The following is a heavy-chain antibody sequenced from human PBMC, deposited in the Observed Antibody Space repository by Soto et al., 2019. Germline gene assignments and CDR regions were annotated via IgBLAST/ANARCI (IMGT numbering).Heavy chain of an antibody. D-gene: IGHD3-22*01. CDR3: ARRYYYDCSGSIPDAFDI. V-gene: IGHV5-51*01. CDR2: IYPGDSDT. J-gene: IGHJ3*02. Sequence: PGESLKISCKGSGYSFTSYWIGWVRQMPGKGLEWMGIIYPGDSDTRYSPSFQGQVTISADKSISTAYLQWSSLKASDTAMYYCARRYYYDCSGSIPDAFDIWGQGTMVTVS. CDR1: GYSFTSYW.